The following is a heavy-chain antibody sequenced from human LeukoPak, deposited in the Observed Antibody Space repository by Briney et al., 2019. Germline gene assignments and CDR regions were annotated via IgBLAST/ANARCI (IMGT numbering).Heavy chain of an antibody. V-gene: IGHV3-7*01. CDR1: GFTFSSYW. Sequence: GGSLRLSCAASGFTFSSYWMSWVRQAPGKGLEWVANIKQDGSEKYYVDSVKGRFTISRDNAKNSLYLQMNSLSTEDAAVYYCATQWELREEYFHHWGQGTLVTVSS. CDR2: IKQDGSEK. J-gene: IGHJ1*01. D-gene: IGHD1-26*01. CDR3: ATQWELREEYFHH.